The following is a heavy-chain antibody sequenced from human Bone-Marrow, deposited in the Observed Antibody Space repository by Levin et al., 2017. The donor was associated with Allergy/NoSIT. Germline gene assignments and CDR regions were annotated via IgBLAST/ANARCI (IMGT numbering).Heavy chain of an antibody. CDR1: GFTFGDYA. D-gene: IGHD3-9*01. J-gene: IGHJ6*02. V-gene: IGHV3-49*03. CDR2: IRSKAYGGTT. CDR3: TRDYYDILTGYYNVLLSMDV. Sequence: GESLKISCTASGFTFGDYAMSWFRQAPGKGLEWVGFIRSKAYGGTTEYAASVKGRFTISRDDSKSIAYLQMNSLKTEDTAVYYCTRDYYDILTGYYNVLLSMDVWGQGTTVTVSS.